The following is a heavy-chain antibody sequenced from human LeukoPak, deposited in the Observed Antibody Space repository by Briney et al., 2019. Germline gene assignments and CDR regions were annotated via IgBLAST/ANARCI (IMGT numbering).Heavy chain of an antibody. CDR2: IYPGDSDT. CDR3: ARGAVSGYSPYYYYMDV. CDR1: GYSFTSYW. J-gene: IGHJ6*03. V-gene: IGHV5-51*01. Sequence: GESLKISCKGSGYSFTSYWIGWVRQRPGKGLEWMGIIYPGDSDTRYSPSFQGQVTISADKSISTAYLQWSSLKASDTAVYYCARGAVSGYSPYYYYMDVWGKGTTVTVSS. D-gene: IGHD3-3*01.